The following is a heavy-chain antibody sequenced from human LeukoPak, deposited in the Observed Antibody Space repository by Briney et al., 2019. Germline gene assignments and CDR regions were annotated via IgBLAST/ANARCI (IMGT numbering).Heavy chain of an antibody. CDR2: IYYSGST. V-gene: IGHV4-59*01. Sequence: SETLSLTCTVSGGSISSYYWSWIRQPPGKGLGWIGYIYYSGSTNYNPSLKSRVTISVDTSKNQFSLKLSSVTAADTAVYYCARAVPDCSSTSCYVSSSGYYYYGMDVWGQGTTVTVSS. D-gene: IGHD2-2*01. CDR3: ARAVPDCSSTSCYVSSSGYYYYGMDV. CDR1: GGSISSYY. J-gene: IGHJ6*02.